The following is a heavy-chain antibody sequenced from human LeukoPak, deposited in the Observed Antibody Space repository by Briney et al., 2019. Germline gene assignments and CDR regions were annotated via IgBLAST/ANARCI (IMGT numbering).Heavy chain of an antibody. CDR2: INPSGGST. CDR1: GYTLTELS. D-gene: IGHD3-22*01. CDR3: ARAADYDDY. J-gene: IGHJ4*02. V-gene: IGHV1-46*01. Sequence: ASVKVSCKVSGYTLTELSMHWVRQAPGQGLEWMGIINPSGGSTSYAQKFQGRVTMTRDTSTSTVYMELSSLRSEDTAVYYCARAADYDDYWGQGTLVTVSS.